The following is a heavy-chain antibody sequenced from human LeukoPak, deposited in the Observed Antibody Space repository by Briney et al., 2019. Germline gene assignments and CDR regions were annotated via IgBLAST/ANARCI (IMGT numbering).Heavy chain of an antibody. Sequence: GGSLRLSCAASGFTFSSYAMSWVRHAPGKVLEWVSAISGSGGSTYYADSVKGRFTISRDNSKNTLYLQMNSLRAEDTAVYYCAKGITVWDLDYWGQGTLVTVSS. CDR1: GFTFSSYA. CDR2: ISGSGGST. CDR3: AKGITVWDLDY. V-gene: IGHV3-23*01. D-gene: IGHD3-16*01. J-gene: IGHJ4*02.